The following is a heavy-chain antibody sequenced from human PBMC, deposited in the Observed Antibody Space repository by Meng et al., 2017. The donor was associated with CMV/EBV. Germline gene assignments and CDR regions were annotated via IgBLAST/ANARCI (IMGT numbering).Heavy chain of an antibody. CDR3: ARDRQWPSPGGWFDP. CDR2: ISSSSSYI. V-gene: IGHV3-21*01. D-gene: IGHD6-19*01. J-gene: IGHJ5*02. Sequence: GGSLRLSCAASGFTFSSYSMNWVRQAPGKGLEWVSSISSSSSYIYYADSLKGRFTISRDNAKNSLYLQMNSLRAEDTAVYYCARDRQWPSPGGWFDPWGQGTLVTVS. CDR1: GFTFSSYS.